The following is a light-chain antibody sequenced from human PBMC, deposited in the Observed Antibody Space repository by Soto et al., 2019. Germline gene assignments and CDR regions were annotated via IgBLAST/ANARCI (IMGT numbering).Light chain of an antibody. V-gene: IGLV2-11*01. Sequence: QSALTQPASVSGSPGQSITISCTGTSSDVGGYNYVSWYQHHPGKAPKLMIYDVTKRPSGVPDRFSGSKSGSTASLTISGLQAEDEADYYCCSYAGTYTRYVFGTGTKLTVL. CDR1: SSDVGGYNY. CDR3: CSYAGTYTRYV. J-gene: IGLJ1*01. CDR2: DVT.